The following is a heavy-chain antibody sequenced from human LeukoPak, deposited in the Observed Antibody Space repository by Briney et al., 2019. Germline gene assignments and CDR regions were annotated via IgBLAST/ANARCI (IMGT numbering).Heavy chain of an antibody. J-gene: IGHJ4*02. CDR1: GASISGSGYY. CDR2: IYSSGST. V-gene: IGHV4-39*02. Sequence: KTSETLSLTCTVSGASISGSGYYWGWIRQPPGKGLEWIGSIYSSGSTYYNPSLKSRVTISVDTSKNQFSLKLSSVTAADTAVYYCARDGIVGANGDYWGQGTLVTVSS. D-gene: IGHD1-26*01. CDR3: ARDGIVGANGDY.